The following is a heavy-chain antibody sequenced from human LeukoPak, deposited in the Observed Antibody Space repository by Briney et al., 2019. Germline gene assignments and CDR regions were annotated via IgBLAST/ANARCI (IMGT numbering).Heavy chain of an antibody. CDR2: ISAGADST. J-gene: IGHJ5*01. CDR3: ARGAYGDYDS. D-gene: IGHD4-17*01. CDR1: TFTFSSHA. V-gene: IGHV3-23*01. Sequence: GGSLRLSCAASTFTFSSHAMSWVRQAPGKGLEWVSAISAGADSTYCADSVQGRFTISRDNSKNTLFLQMSGLRAEDTAVYFCARGAYGDYDSWGQGTLVTVSS.